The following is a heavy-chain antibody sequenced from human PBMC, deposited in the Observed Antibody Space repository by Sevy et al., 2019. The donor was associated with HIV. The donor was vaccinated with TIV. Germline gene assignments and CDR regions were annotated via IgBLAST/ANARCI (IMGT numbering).Heavy chain of an antibody. Sequence: GGSLRLSCAASGFTFSSYGMHWVRQAPGRGLEWLAVIWFDGSKTYYADSVKGRFTITRDNSKNTLYMQMNSLRAEDTAVYFCASDQLLGVGAPRWFDPWGQGTLVTVSS. CDR2: IWFDGSKT. CDR3: ASDQLLGVGAPRWFDP. V-gene: IGHV3-33*08. CDR1: GFTFSSYG. D-gene: IGHD1-26*01. J-gene: IGHJ5*02.